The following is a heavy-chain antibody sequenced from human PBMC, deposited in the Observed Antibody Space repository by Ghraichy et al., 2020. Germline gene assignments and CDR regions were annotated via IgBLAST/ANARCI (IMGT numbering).Heavy chain of an antibody. V-gene: IGHV4-34*01. Sequence: SQTLSLTCAVYGGSFSGYYWCWIRQPQGKGLEWIGEINHSGSTNYNPSLKSRVTISVDTSKNQFSLKLSSVTAADTAVYYCARGVKQWLPRPPKEKYYYYIVMDVWGQGTTVTVSS. J-gene: IGHJ6*02. CDR3: ARGVKQWLPRPPKEKYYYYIVMDV. CDR2: INHSGST. D-gene: IGHD6-19*01. CDR1: GGSFSGYY.